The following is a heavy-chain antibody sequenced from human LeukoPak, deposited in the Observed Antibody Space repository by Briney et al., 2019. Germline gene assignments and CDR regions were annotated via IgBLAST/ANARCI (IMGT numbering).Heavy chain of an antibody. CDR1: GYTFVSYG. J-gene: IGHJ4*02. V-gene: IGHV1-18*01. D-gene: IGHD3-16*02. Sequence: ASVKIFCKASGYTFVSYGVSCMRQAPGQGLELMGWISAYNGNTNYAQKLQGRVTMTTDTSTSTAYMELRSLRSDDTAVYYCAREGLRLGELSFGYWGQGTLVTVSS. CDR3: AREGLRLGELSFGY. CDR2: ISAYNGNT.